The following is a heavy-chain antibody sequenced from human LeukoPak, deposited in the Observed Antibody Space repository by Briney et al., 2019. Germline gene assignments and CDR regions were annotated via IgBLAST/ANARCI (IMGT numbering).Heavy chain of an antibody. D-gene: IGHD3-22*01. Sequence: PGGSLRLSCAASGFTFSSYAMHWVRQAPGKGLEWVAVISYDGSNKYYADSVKGRFTISRDNSKNTLYLQMNSLRAEDTAVYYCARDNGDYDSSGYDAFDIWGQGTIVTVSS. CDR2: ISYDGSNK. J-gene: IGHJ3*02. CDR3: ARDNGDYDSSGYDAFDI. CDR1: GFTFSSYA. V-gene: IGHV3-30-3*01.